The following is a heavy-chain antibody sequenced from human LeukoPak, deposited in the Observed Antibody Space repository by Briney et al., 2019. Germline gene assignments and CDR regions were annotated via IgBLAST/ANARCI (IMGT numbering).Heavy chain of an antibody. CDR1: GFTFSSYA. V-gene: IGHV3-23*01. D-gene: IGHD3-3*01. CDR3: AKFRLGYDFWSGYHDYFVY. CDR2: ISGSGGST. Sequence: PRGSLRLSCAASGFTFSSYAMSWVRQAPGKGLEWVSAISGSGGSTYYADSVKGRFTSSRDNSKNTLYLQMNSLRAEDTAVYYCAKFRLGYDFWSGYHDYFVYWGQGTLVTVSS. J-gene: IGHJ4*02.